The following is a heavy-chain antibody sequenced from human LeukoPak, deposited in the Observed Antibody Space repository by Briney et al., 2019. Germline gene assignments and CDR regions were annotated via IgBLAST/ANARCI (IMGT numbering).Heavy chain of an antibody. D-gene: IGHD6-13*01. Sequence: PGGSLRLSCAASGFTFSSFWMSWVRQAPGKGLEWVSSISSSSSYIYYADSVKGRFTISRDNAKNSLYLQMNSLRAEDTAVYYCARDGSSYAFDIWGQGTMVTVSS. CDR1: GFTFSSFW. CDR3: ARDGSSYAFDI. CDR2: ISSSSSYI. J-gene: IGHJ3*02. V-gene: IGHV3-21*01.